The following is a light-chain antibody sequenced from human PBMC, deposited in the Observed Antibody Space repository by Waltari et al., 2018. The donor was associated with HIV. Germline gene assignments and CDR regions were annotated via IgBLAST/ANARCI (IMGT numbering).Light chain of an antibody. CDR3: QQYGSSPGT. CDR2: GAS. V-gene: IGKV3-20*01. Sequence: EIVLTQSPGTLSLSPGDRATLSCRASQSISSNYLAWYQQKPGQAPRLLMYGASTRATGIPDRFSGSGSGTDFTLTISRPEPEDVAAYYCQQYGSSPGTFGGGTKIQIK. J-gene: IGKJ4*01. CDR1: QSISSNY.